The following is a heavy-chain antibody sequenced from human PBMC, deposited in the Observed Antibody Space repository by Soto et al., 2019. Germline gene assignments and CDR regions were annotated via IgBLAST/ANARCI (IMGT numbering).Heavy chain of an antibody. V-gene: IGHV1-8*01. CDR1: GYTFTSYD. D-gene: IGHD3-10*01. J-gene: IGHJ3*02. Sequence: QVQLVQSGAEVKKPGASVKVSCKASGYTFTSYDINWVRQAPGQGLEWIGWVDPHSVNKGYAQKFRDRVTLTRDTCISTVYMELSSLRSDDTAVYYCENYRTISPVAFNIWGPGTMVTVSS. CDR3: ENYRTISPVAFNI. CDR2: VDPHSVNK.